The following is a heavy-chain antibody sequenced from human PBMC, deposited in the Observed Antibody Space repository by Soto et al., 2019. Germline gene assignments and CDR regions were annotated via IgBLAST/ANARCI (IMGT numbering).Heavy chain of an antibody. J-gene: IGHJ4*02. V-gene: IGHV3-30-3*01. CDR3: ARSGPPAGY. CDR2: ISYDGSNK. D-gene: IGHD3-10*01. CDR1: GFTFSSYS. Sequence: GGSLRLSCAASGFTFSSYSMHWVRQAPGKGLEWVAVISYDGSNKYYADSVKGRFTISRDNSENTLYLQMNSLRSDDTAVYYCARSGPPAGYWGQGTLVTVS.